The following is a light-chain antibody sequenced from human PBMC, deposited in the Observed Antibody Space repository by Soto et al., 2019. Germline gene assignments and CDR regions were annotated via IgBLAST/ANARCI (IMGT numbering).Light chain of an antibody. CDR2: GAS. J-gene: IGKJ4*01. CDR1: PSVSGSN. V-gene: IGKV3-20*01. CDR3: QQYGSSPLT. Sequence: EIVLTQSPGTLPLSPVERATLSCRASPSVSGSNVAWYQQKPGQAPRLVIYGASSRATGIPDRFSGSGSGTDFTLTISRLEPEDFAVYYCQQYGSSPLTFGGGTKVDIK.